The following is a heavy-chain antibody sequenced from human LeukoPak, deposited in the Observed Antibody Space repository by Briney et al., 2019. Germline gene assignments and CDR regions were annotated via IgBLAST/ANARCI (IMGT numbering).Heavy chain of an antibody. CDR3: AKILKSGALGYYYYGMDV. V-gene: IGHV3-30*18. D-gene: IGHD1-26*01. Sequence: GGSLRLSCAASGFTFSSYGMHWVRQAPGKGLEWVAVISYDGSNKYYADSVKGRFTISRDNSKNTLYLQMNSLRAEDTAVYYCAKILKSGALGYYYYGMDVWGQGTTVTVSS. CDR1: GFTFSSYG. J-gene: IGHJ6*02. CDR2: ISYDGSNK.